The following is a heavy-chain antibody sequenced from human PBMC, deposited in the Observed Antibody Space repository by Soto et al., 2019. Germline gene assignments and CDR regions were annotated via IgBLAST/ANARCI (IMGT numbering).Heavy chain of an antibody. J-gene: IGHJ4*02. D-gene: IGHD6-13*01. CDR1: GFTFDDYT. Sequence: EVQLVESGGVVVQPGGSLRLSCAASGFTFDDYTMHWVRQAPGKGLEWVSLINWNTDTTHYADSVKGRFTITRDNTKNSLYLQMNSLRTEDSALYYCAKEYDSSWDVSFDYGGQGTLVTVSS. V-gene: IGHV3-43*01. CDR2: INWNTDTT. CDR3: AKEYDSSWDVSFDY.